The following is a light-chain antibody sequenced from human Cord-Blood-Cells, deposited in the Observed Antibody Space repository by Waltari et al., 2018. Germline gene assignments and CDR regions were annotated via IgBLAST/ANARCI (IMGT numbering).Light chain of an antibody. CDR1: SSDVGGFNY. CDR3: CSYAGSYTYV. J-gene: IGLJ1*01. V-gene: IGLV2-11*01. CDR2: DVR. Sequence: QSALTQPRSVSGSPGQSVTISCTGTSSDVGGFNYVSWSQQHPGKAPKLMIYDVRKRPSGVPDRLSGSKSGNAASLTISGLQAENEADYYCCSYAGSYTYVFGTGTKVTVL.